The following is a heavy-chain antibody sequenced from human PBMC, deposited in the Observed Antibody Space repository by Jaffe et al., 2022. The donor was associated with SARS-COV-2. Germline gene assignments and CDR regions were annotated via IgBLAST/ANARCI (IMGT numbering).Heavy chain of an antibody. CDR3: VRHTNLPAAKNWFDP. V-gene: IGHV4-59*08. CDR1: GGSISSYY. CDR2: IYYTGST. D-gene: IGHD2-2*01. J-gene: IGHJ5*02. Sequence: QVQLQESGPGLVKPSETLSLTCTVSGGSISSYYWSWIRQPPGKGLEWIGYIYYTGSTNYNPSLKSRVTISVDTSKNQFSLKLSSVTAADTAVYHCVRHTNLPAAKNWFDPWGQGALVTVSS.